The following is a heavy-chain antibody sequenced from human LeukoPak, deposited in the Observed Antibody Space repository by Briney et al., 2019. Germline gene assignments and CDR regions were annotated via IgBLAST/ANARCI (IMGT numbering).Heavy chain of an antibody. CDR2: INTNTGNP. Sequence: GASVTVSCKASGYTFTSYAMNWVRPAPGQGLGWMGWINTNTGNPTYAQGFTGRFVFSLDTSVSTAYLQISSLKAEDTAVYYCARATIGGAGYSGYGSLYWGQGTLVTVSS. V-gene: IGHV7-4-1*02. J-gene: IGHJ4*02. CDR3: ARATIGGAGYSGYGSLY. D-gene: IGHD5-12*01. CDR1: GYTFTSYA.